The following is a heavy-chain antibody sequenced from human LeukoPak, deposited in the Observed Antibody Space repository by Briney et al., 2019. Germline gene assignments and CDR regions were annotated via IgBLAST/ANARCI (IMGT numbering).Heavy chain of an antibody. CDR3: AELGITMIGGV. Sequence: GGSLRLSCAASGFTFSTYGMHWVRQAPGKGLEWVSFIRYVGINKYYADSVKGRFTISRDNSKNTLYLQMNSLRAEDTAVYYCAELGITMIGGVWGKGTTVTISS. V-gene: IGHV3-30*02. J-gene: IGHJ6*04. CDR2: IRYVGINK. D-gene: IGHD3-10*02. CDR1: GFTFSTYG.